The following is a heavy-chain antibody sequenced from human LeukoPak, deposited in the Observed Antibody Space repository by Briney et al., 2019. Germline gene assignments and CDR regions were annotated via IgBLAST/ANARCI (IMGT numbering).Heavy chain of an antibody. Sequence: SETLSFTCAVYGGSFSGYYWSWIRQPPGKGLEWIGEINHSRSTNYNPSLKSRVTISVDTSKNQFSLNLSSVTAADTAVYYCARREDSSGWYDDYWGQGTLVTVSS. CDR3: ARREDSSGWYDDY. J-gene: IGHJ4*02. CDR1: GGSFSGYY. CDR2: INHSRST. D-gene: IGHD6-13*01. V-gene: IGHV4-34*01.